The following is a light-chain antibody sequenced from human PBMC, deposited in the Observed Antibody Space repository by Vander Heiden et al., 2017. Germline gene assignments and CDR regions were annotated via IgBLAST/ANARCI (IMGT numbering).Light chain of an antibody. CDR2: SVS. CDR3: SSYTSRSTWV. Sequence: QSALTQPAAVSGCPGRSITISCTATSSHVGNLNYASCYEQHPGKAPKHIIYSVSNRPSGLSNCFSGSKSGNTAVLTISGLQAEDDADYYCSSYTSRSTWVFGGGTKLTVL. CDR1: SSHVGNLNY. J-gene: IGLJ3*02. V-gene: IGLV2-14*01.